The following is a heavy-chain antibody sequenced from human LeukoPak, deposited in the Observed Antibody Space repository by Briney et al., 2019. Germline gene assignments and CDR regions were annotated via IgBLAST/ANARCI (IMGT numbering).Heavy chain of an antibody. CDR2: IYTSGST. Sequence: SETLSLTCAVYGGSFSGYYWSWIRQPPGKGLEWIGRIYTSGSTNYNPSLKSRVTMSVDTSKNQFSLKLSSVTAADTAVYYCAREWTGPHYDSSGYYYSRYYYYMDVWGKGTTVTISS. CDR1: GGSFSGYY. V-gene: IGHV4-4*07. J-gene: IGHJ6*03. CDR3: AREWTGPHYDSSGYYYSRYYYYMDV. D-gene: IGHD3-22*01.